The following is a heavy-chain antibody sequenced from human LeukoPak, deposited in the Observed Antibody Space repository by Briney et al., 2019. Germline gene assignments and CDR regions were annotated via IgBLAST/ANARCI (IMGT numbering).Heavy chain of an antibody. D-gene: IGHD6-13*01. J-gene: IGHJ5*02. V-gene: IGHV4-59*01. CDR2: IHDTRGT. CDR1: GGSMKNYY. Sequence: SETLSLTCAVSGGSMKNYYWSWIRQPPGKGLEWIGYIHDTRGTNYNPYLKSRVTMSLDTSKNHFSLSLNSVTAADTAVYFCAGGIGYATSPADHLGQGTLVIVSS. CDR3: AGGIGYATSPADH.